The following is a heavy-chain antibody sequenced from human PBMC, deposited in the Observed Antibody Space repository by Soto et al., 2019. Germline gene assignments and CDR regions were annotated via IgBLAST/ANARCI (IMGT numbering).Heavy chain of an antibody. Sequence: GGSLRLSCAASGFTFSSHWMSWVRQAPGKRLEWVANIKQDGSEKYYVDSVRGRFTISRDNANNSIYLQMDSLRPEDTAVYSCARDGSTETTNFHYAMDVWGQGTTVTVSS. CDR1: GFTFSSHW. CDR3: ARDGSTETTNFHYAMDV. J-gene: IGHJ6*02. CDR2: IKQDGSEK. V-gene: IGHV3-7*01. D-gene: IGHD4-17*01.